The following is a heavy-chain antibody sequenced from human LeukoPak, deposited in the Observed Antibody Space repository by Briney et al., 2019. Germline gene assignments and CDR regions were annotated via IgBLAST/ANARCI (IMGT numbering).Heavy chain of an antibody. CDR2: ISGSGGST. CDR1: GFTFSSYA. V-gene: IGHV3-23*01. Sequence: GGSLRLSCAASGFTFSSYAMSWVRQAPGKGLEWVSAISGSGGSTYYADSVKGRFTISRDNAKNSLYLQMNSLRAEDTAVYYCARDSLVYFDWFSHSDYYYYGMDVWGQGTTVTVSS. CDR3: ARDSLVYFDWFSHSDYYYYGMDV. D-gene: IGHD3-9*01. J-gene: IGHJ6*02.